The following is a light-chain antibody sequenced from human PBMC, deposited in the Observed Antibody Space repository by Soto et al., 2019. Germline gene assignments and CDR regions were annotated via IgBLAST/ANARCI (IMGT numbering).Light chain of an antibody. V-gene: IGLV2-14*01. CDR2: EVS. CDR1: SSDVGAYNY. J-gene: IGLJ1*01. Sequence: QSVLTQPASASGSPGQSITISCTGTSSDVGAYNYVSWYQQHPGKAPKLMIYEVSNRPSGVSNRVSGSKSGNTASLTISGLQAEDEADYYCSSYTTTNTYVFGTGTKLTVL. CDR3: SSYTTTNTYV.